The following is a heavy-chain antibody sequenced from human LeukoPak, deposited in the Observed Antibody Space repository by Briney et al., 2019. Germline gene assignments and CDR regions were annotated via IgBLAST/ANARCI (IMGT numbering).Heavy chain of an antibody. D-gene: IGHD3-9*01. Sequence: SQTLSLTCTVSGGSISSGGYYWSWIRQHPGKGLEWIGYIYYSGSTYYNPSLKSRVTISVDTSKNQFSLKLSSATAADTAVYYCAREGVLRYCDYWGQGTLVTVSS. J-gene: IGHJ4*02. CDR2: IYYSGST. CDR1: GGSISSGGYY. V-gene: IGHV4-31*03. CDR3: AREGVLRYCDY.